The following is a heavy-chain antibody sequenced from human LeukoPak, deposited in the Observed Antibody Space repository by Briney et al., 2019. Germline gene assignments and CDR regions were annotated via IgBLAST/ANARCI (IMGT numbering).Heavy chain of an antibody. D-gene: IGHD1-26*01. V-gene: IGHV3-9*01. Sequence: GRSLRLSYAASGFTFDDYAMHWVRQAPGKGLEWVSGISWNSGSIGYADSVKGRFTISGDNAKNSLYLQMNSLRAEDTALYYCAKDRIAKSIVGATTAAFDIWGQGTMVTVSS. CDR2: ISWNSGSI. CDR3: AKDRIAKSIVGATTAAFDI. J-gene: IGHJ3*02. CDR1: GFTFDDYA.